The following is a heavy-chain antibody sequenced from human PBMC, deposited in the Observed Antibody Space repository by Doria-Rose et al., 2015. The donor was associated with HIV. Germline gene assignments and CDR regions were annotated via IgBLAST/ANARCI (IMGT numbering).Heavy chain of an antibody. CDR3: ARSLLRGGWNDVDYYYGMDV. CDR1: GGSFSGYY. Sequence: QVQLQQWDAGLVKPSETLSLTCAVFGGSFSGYYWSWIRQPPGKGLEWIGEINHSGSTNYKTSLKSRVAISLDTSRTLFALKLSSVTAADTAVYYCARSLLRGGWNDVDYYYGMDVWGQGTAVTVSS. J-gene: IGHJ6*02. D-gene: IGHD1-1*01. V-gene: IGHV4-34*01. CDR2: INHSGST.